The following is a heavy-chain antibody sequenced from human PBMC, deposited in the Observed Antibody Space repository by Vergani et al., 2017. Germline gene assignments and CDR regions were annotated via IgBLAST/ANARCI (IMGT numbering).Heavy chain of an antibody. V-gene: IGHV3-23*01. J-gene: IGHJ4*02. CDR3: ARLSYDTTPYLQGGYDC. CDR1: GFTFRPCP. Sequence: EVQLLQSGGGVIQPGGSVSLSCQASGFTFRPCPMPWFPQAPGKGLEWVSVISARYPSTYYADSVKGRFTISRDNSKNMLYLQMNSLRAEDTAVYYCARLSYDTTPYLQGGYDCWGQGTLVSVSS. D-gene: IGHD3-22*01. CDR2: ISARYPST.